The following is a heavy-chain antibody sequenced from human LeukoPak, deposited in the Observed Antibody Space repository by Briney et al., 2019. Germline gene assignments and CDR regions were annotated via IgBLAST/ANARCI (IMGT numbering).Heavy chain of an antibody. CDR2: ISAYNGNT. CDR3: VRGREILRFGERLGDWFDP. D-gene: IGHD3-10*01. CDR1: GYTFTSYG. Sequence: GASVKVSCKASGYTFTSYGISWVRQAPGQGLEWMGWISAYNGNTNYAPKLQGRVTITTATYTSTAYKELTILTSDAPAVFYVVRGREILRFGERLGDWFDPWGQGTLVTVSS. V-gene: IGHV1-18*01. J-gene: IGHJ5*02.